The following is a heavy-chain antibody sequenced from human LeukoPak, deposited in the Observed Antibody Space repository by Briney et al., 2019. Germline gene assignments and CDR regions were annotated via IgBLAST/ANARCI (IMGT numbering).Heavy chain of an antibody. D-gene: IGHD2-2*01. CDR3: ARYLGSCSSISCPFHH. J-gene: IGHJ4*02. Sequence: PSETLSLTCTVSGGSISSYYWSWIRQPPGKGLEWIGSIYYSGSTNYNPSLKSRVTMSVDTSKKQLSLKLSSVTAADTAVYYCARYLGSCSSISCPFHHWGQGTLVTVSS. CDR2: IYYSGST. V-gene: IGHV4-59*08. CDR1: GGSISSYY.